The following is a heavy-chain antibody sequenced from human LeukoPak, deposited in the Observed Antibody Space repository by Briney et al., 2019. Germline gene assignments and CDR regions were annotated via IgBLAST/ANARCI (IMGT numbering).Heavy chain of an antibody. D-gene: IGHD3-10*01. CDR2: ISSSGSTI. J-gene: IGHJ4*02. CDR3: ARDPRPMAPLDY. CDR1: GFTFSDYY. Sequence: GGSLRLSCAASGFTFSDYYMSWIRQAPGKGLEWVSYISSSGSTIYYADSVKGRFTISRDNAKNSLYLQMSSLRAEDTAVYYCARDPRPMAPLDYWGQGTLVTVSA. V-gene: IGHV3-11*04.